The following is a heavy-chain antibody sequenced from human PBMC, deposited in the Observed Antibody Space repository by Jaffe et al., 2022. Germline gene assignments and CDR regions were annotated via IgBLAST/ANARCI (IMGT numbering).Heavy chain of an antibody. V-gene: IGHV3-48*01. CDR2: ISSSSSTI. J-gene: IGHJ4*02. Sequence: EVQLVESGGGLVQPGGSLRLSCAASGFTFSSYSMNWVRQAPGKGLEWVSYISSSSSTIYYADSVKGRFTISRDNAKNSLYLQMNSLRAEDTAVYYCARDLHLRLHPYYFDYWGQGTLVTVSS. CDR3: ARDLHLRLHPYYFDY. CDR1: GFTFSSYS.